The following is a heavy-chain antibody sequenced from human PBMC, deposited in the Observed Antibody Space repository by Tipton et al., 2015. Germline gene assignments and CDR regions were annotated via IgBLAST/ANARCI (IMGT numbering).Heavy chain of an antibody. CDR1: GFKFDDYA. CDR3: ARHVSSSLDY. Sequence: SLRLSCAAYGFKFDDYAMHWVRQAPGKGLEWVSVINWNGGKTDYGDSVKGRFTISRDNNKKSLYLQMNSLTTEDTALYYCARHVSSSLDYWGQGTLVTVSS. CDR2: INWNGGKT. D-gene: IGHD6-13*01. J-gene: IGHJ4*02. V-gene: IGHV3-43*01.